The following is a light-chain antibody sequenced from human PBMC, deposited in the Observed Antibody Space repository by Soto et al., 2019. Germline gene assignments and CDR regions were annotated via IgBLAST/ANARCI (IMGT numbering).Light chain of an antibody. CDR1: QSISIW. V-gene: IGKV1-5*03. Sequence: DIHMPQSPSTLSASVGDRVTITCRASQSISIWLAWYQQKPGRAPNLLIYGTSSLESGVPSRFSGSGSGTEFTLTISSLQPDDFATYYCQHYNDYSWTFGQVNKVEIK. CDR2: GTS. J-gene: IGKJ1*01. CDR3: QHYNDYSWT.